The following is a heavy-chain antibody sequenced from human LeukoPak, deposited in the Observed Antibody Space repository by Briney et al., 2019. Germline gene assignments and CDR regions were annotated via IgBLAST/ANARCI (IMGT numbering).Heavy chain of an antibody. CDR3: ARDSLGEVIAGVDY. J-gene: IGHJ4*02. CDR1: RFTFSSYA. CDR2: ISYDGSNK. Sequence: GGSLRLSCAASRFTFSSYAMHWVRQAPGKGLEWVAVISYDGSNKYYADSVKGRFTISRDNSKNTLYLQMNSLRAEDTAVYYCARDSLGEVIAGVDYWGQGTLVTVSS. V-gene: IGHV3-30-3*01. D-gene: IGHD3-10*01.